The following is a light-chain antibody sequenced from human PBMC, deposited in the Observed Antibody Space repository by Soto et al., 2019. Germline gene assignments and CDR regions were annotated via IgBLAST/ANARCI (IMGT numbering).Light chain of an antibody. CDR2: WAS. V-gene: IGKV4-1*01. CDR1: QSVLYSSNNMNY. Sequence: DIVMTQSPDSLAVSLGERATINCKSSQSVLYSSNNMNYLAWYQQKPGQPPKLLIYWASTRESGVPDRFSGSGSGTDFTLTITSLQAEDVAVYSCQQHYTTPPTFGQGTKLEIK. CDR3: QQHYTTPPT. J-gene: IGKJ2*01.